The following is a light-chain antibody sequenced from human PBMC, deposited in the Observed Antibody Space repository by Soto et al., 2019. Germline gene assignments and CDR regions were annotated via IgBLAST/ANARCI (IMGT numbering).Light chain of an antibody. J-gene: IGKJ4*01. V-gene: IGKV3-20*01. CDR1: QSVPSGY. CDR3: QQYGTSFFT. CDR2: GAS. Sequence: EIVLTQSPGTLSLSPGERATISCRASQSVPSGYVAWFQQKSGQAPRLLIYGASTRATGIPDRFSGSGSGTDFTLTISRLEPEDFAVYFCQQYGTSFFTCGGGNKVDIK.